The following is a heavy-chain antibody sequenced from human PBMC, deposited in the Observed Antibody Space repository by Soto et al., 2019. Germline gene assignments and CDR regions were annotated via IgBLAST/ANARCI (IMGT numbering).Heavy chain of an antibody. CDR3: ERIGSREVWRSYGSYYYFYYMDV. Sequence: QVTLKESGPVLVKPTETLTLTCTVSGFSLSNTKMGVSWIRQAPGKALEWLAQIFSKDDKSYSSSLKTRLTVSKDTSESQVVLTMTNMDPVDTATYYCERIGSREVWRSYGSYYYFYYMDVWGEGTTVTVSS. D-gene: IGHD3-10*01. V-gene: IGHV2-26*01. CDR1: GFSLSNTKMG. J-gene: IGHJ6*03. CDR2: IFSKDDK.